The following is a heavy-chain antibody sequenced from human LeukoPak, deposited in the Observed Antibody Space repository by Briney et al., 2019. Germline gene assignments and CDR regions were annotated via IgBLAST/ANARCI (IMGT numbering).Heavy chain of an antibody. D-gene: IGHD1-26*01. Sequence: TGGSLRLSCTASGFTLSDFAMNWVRQAPVKGLEWVSSISRSGGRIDYADSVKGRFTISRDNANSTVYVQMNSLRAEDTAVYYCAKVFRGWEIRDGLDVWGQGTMVTVSS. CDR3: AKVFRGWEIRDGLDV. J-gene: IGHJ3*01. CDR1: GFTLSDFA. CDR2: ISRSGGRI. V-gene: IGHV3-23*01.